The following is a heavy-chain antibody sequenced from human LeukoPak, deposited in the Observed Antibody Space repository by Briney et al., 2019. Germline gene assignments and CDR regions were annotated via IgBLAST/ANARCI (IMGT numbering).Heavy chain of an antibody. D-gene: IGHD1-26*01. J-gene: IGHJ6*03. CDR3: AKAGRGEYYYYYMDV. Sequence: GGSLRLSCEASTFTFSDYAMHWVRQAPGKGLEWVAFIRYDGSNTYYADYAKGRFTISRDNSKNTLYLQMNSLRAEDTAVYYCAKAGRGEYYYYYMDVWGKGTTVTVSS. V-gene: IGHV3-30*02. CDR2: IRYDGSNT. CDR1: TFTFSDYA.